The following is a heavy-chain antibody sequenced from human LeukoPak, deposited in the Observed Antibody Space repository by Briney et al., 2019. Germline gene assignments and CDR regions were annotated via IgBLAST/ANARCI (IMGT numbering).Heavy chain of an antibody. Sequence: PSETLSLTCAVYGGSFSGYYWSWIRQPAGKGLEWIGRIYTSGSTNYNPSLKSRVTISVDTSKNQFSLKLSSVTAADTAVYYCARGPLRFLYRFYYYYMDVWGKGTTVTVSS. CDR3: ARGPLRFLYRFYYYYMDV. J-gene: IGHJ6*03. CDR2: IYTSGST. V-gene: IGHV4-59*10. CDR1: GGSFSGYY. D-gene: IGHD3-3*01.